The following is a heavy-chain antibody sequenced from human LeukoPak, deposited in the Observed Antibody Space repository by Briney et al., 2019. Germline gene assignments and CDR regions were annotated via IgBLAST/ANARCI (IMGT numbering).Heavy chain of an antibody. V-gene: IGHV1-8*01. CDR3: ARGIVFRTYYYDSSGYYYEDY. CDR2: MNPNSGNT. Sequence: ASVKVSCKASGYTFTSYDINWVRQATGQGLEWMGWMNPNSGNTGYAQKFQGRVTMTRNTSISTAYMELNSLRSEDTAVYYCARGIVFRTYYYDSSGYYYEDYWGQGTLVTVSS. D-gene: IGHD3-22*01. CDR1: GYTFTSYD. J-gene: IGHJ4*02.